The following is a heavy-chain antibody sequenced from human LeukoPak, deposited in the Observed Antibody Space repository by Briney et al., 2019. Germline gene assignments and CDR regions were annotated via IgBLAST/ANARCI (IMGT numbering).Heavy chain of an antibody. CDR2: MNPANGVT. CDR1: GYNFAGYY. CDR3: ARDPSGDSSGYPFDY. Sequence: ASVKVSCKSSGYNFAGYYMQWVRQAPGQGPEWMGWMNPANGVTNFARKFQGRVTLTRDTSISTAYMELSRLRSDDTAVYYCARDPSGDSSGYPFDYWGQGTVVTVSS. D-gene: IGHD3-22*01. J-gene: IGHJ4*02. V-gene: IGHV1-2*02.